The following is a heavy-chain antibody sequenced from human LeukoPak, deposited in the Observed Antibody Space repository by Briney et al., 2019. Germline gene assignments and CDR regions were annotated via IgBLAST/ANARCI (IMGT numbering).Heavy chain of an antibody. CDR3: ARRKESITIFGVVTSTGWFDP. V-gene: IGHV4-39*01. D-gene: IGHD3-3*01. J-gene: IGHJ5*02. Sequence: SETLSLTCTVSGGSISSSSYYWGWIRQPPGKGLEWIGSIYYSGSTYYNPSLKSRVTISVDTPKNQFSLKLSSVTAADTAVYYCARRKESITIFGVVTSTGWFDPWGQGNLVTVSS. CDR1: GGSISSSSYY. CDR2: IYYSGST.